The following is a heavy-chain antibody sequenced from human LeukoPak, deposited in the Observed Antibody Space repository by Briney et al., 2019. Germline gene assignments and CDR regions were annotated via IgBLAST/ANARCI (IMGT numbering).Heavy chain of an antibody. CDR1: GFTFSSYS. CDR3: ARDPYSNYGFFDY. Sequence: GGSLRLSCAASGFTFSSYSMNWVRQAPGKGLEWVSYIGGRGSNICYADSVKGRFTISRDNAKNSVNLQMNSLRAEDTAVYYCARDPYSNYGFFDYWGQGTLVTVSS. V-gene: IGHV3-48*01. J-gene: IGHJ4*02. D-gene: IGHD4-11*01. CDR2: IGGRGSNI.